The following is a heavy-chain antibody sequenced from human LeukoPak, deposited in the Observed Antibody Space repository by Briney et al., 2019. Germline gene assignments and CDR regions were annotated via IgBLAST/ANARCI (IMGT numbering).Heavy chain of an antibody. J-gene: IGHJ5*02. CDR1: GSRFTSYW. CDR2: IYPGDSDT. V-gene: IGHV5-51*01. CDR3: ARRVTGSYGPPDWFDP. D-gene: IGHD1-26*01. Sequence: GESLQISCKGSGSRFTSYWIGWVRPMPGKSLEWMGIIYPGDSDTRYSPSFQGQVTISADKSISTAYLQWSSLKASDTAMYYCARRVTGSYGPPDWFDPWGQGTLVTVSS.